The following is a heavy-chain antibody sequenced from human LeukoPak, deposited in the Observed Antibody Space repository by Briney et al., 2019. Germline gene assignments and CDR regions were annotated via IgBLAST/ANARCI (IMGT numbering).Heavy chain of an antibody. CDR1: GYTFGSYG. CDR3: ARDTPVAFDRSDY. J-gene: IGHJ4*02. Sequence: ASVRVSCKTTGYTFGSYGISWVRQARAQGLEWMGWISAYNGNTRYAPKFQGRVTMTTDTSTRTAYLELGSLRSDDTAVYFCARDTPVAFDRSDYWGQGTLITVSS. V-gene: IGHV1-18*01. CDR2: ISAYNGNT. D-gene: IGHD3-9*01.